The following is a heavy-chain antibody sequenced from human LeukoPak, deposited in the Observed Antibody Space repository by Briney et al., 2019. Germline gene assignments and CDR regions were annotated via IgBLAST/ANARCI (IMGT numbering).Heavy chain of an antibody. Sequence: NPGGSPRLSCAASGFTFSDYYMSWIRQAPGKGLEWVSYISSSSSYTNYADSVKGRFTISRDNAKNSLYLQMNSLRAEDTAVYYCARYCSSTTCYDYWGQGTLVTVSS. CDR1: GFTFSDYY. CDR3: ARYCSSTTCYDY. CDR2: ISSSSSYT. J-gene: IGHJ4*02. V-gene: IGHV3-11*03. D-gene: IGHD2-2*01.